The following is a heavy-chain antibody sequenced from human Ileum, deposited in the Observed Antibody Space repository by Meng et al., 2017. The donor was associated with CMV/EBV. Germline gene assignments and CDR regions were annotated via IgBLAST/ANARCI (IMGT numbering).Heavy chain of an antibody. V-gene: IGHV1-3*01. Sequence: QVQLVQSGAEVKKPGASVKVSCKASGYTFTSYAMHWVRQAPGQGREWMGWINGANGNTKYSQKFQDRVTFTRDTSANTAYMEMRSLRSEDTAVYYCARIESGAHFDSWGQGTLVTVSS. J-gene: IGHJ4*02. CDR1: GYTFTSYA. D-gene: IGHD4-17*01. CDR2: INGANGNT. CDR3: ARIESGAHFDS.